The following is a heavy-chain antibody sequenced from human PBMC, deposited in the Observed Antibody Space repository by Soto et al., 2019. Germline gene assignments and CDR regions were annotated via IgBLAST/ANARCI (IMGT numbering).Heavy chain of an antibody. CDR3: AKTGDSGYDWGWFDP. J-gene: IGHJ5*02. Sequence: QVQLVESGGGVVQPGGSLRLSCAASGFTFRSYGMHWVRQAPGKGLEWVAVISYHGINIHYAGSVKGRFTISRDNYKNTLYLHKNSQRPEYTADYYCAKTGDSGYDWGWFDPWGQGTLVTVSS. CDR2: ISYHGINI. D-gene: IGHD5-12*01. CDR1: GFTFRSYG. V-gene: IGHV3-30*18.